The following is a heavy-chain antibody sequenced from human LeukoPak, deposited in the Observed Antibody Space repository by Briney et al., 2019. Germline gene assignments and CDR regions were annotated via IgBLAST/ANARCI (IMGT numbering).Heavy chain of an antibody. V-gene: IGHV3-74*01. J-gene: IGHJ4*02. CDR2: INTDGSST. CDR1: GFTFSSYW. CDR3: AKVLGGSRNWNSYYFDY. Sequence: GSLRLSCAASGFTFSSYWMHWVRQAPGKGLVWVSRINTDGSSTSYADSVKGRFTISRDNAKNTLYLQMNSLRAEDTAVYYCAKVLGGSRNWNSYYFDYWGQGTLVTVSS. D-gene: IGHD1-7*01.